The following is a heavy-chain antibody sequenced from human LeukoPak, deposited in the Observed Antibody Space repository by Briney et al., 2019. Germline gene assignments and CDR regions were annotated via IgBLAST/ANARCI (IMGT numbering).Heavy chain of an antibody. D-gene: IGHD6-13*01. Sequence: PGGSLRLSCVASGFTLSGHSMNWVRQSPRKGLEWVSYISSSVTIEFYADSVKGRFAISRENGKNALYLQMNSPRAEDTAVYYCAREVYSSSRPADAFDIWGQGTMVTVSS. V-gene: IGHV3-48*04. CDR3: AREVYSSSRPADAFDI. J-gene: IGHJ3*02. CDR1: GFTLSGHS. CDR2: ISSSVTIE.